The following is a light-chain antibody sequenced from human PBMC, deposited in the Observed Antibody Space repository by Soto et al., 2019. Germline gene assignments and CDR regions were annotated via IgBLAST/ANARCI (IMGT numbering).Light chain of an antibody. CDR1: SSNIGSNT. Sequence: QSVLTQPPSASGAPGQRLTISCSGSSSNIGSNTVTWYQQLPGTAPKVLIHSNDRRPSGLTDRFSGSKSGTSASLAIGGLLSDDEADYYCAAWDDSLNGLVFGGGTKLTLL. CDR3: AAWDDSLNGLV. V-gene: IGLV1-44*01. J-gene: IGLJ2*01. CDR2: SND.